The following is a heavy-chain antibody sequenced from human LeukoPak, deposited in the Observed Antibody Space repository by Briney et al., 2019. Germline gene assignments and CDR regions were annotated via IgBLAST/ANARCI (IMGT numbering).Heavy chain of an antibody. J-gene: IGHJ6*03. V-gene: IGHV4-38-2*02. CDR2: IYHSGST. CDR1: GYSISSGYY. D-gene: IGHD2-2*01. Sequence: PSETLSLTCTVSGYSISSGYYWGWIRQPPGKGLEWIGSIYHSGSTYDNPSLKSRVTISVDTSKNQFSLKLSSVTAADTAVYYCARVFALSGPAATRAQYYYYYYYMDVWGKGTTVTVSS. CDR3: ARVFALSGPAATRAQYYYYYYYMDV.